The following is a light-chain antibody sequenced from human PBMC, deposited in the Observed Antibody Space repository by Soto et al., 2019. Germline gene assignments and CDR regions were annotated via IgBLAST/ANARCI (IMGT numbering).Light chain of an antibody. J-gene: IGKJ2*01. CDR3: QQYDYYPYT. Sequence: DIQMTQSPSTLSASVGDRVTITCRASQSISSWLAWYQQKPGEAPKILIYKASSLETGVPSRFSGSGSGTEFTLTISSLQPDYFATYYCQQYDYYPYTFGQGTKLEIK. V-gene: IGKV1-5*03. CDR2: KAS. CDR1: QSISSW.